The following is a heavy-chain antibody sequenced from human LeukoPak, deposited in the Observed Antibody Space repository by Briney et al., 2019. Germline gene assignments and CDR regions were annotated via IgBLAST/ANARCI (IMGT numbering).Heavy chain of an antibody. CDR3: ARGEDIVVVPAAMGH. CDR1: GGSISSYY. J-gene: IGHJ4*02. CDR2: IYYSGST. V-gene: IGHV4-59*12. D-gene: IGHD2-2*01. Sequence: SETLSLTCTVSGGSISSYYWSWIRQPPGKGLEWIGYIYYSGSTNYNPSLKSRVTISVDTSKNQFSLKLSSVTAADTAVYYCARGEDIVVVPAAMGHWGQGTLVTVSS.